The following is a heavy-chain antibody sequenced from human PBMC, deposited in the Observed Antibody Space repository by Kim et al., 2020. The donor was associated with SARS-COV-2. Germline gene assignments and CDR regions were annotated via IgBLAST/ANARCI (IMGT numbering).Heavy chain of an antibody. CDR3: ARDIGVGATKYGSDY. CDR2: ISRSSSYI. Sequence: GGSLRLSCAASGFTFSSYSMNWVRQAPGKGLEWVSSISRSSSYIYYADSVKGRFTISRDNAKNSLYLQMNSLRAEDTAVYYCARDIGVGATKYGSDYWGQGTLVTVSS. V-gene: IGHV3-21*01. D-gene: IGHD1-26*01. J-gene: IGHJ4*02. CDR1: GFTFSSYS.